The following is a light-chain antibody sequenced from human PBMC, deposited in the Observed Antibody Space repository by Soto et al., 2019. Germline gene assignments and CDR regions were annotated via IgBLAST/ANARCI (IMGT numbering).Light chain of an antibody. CDR2: ATS. CDR1: QSVSSSY. J-gene: IGKJ5*01. V-gene: IGKV3-20*01. CDR3: QKYGRSPPIT. Sequence: EIVMTQSPATLSVSPGERATLSCRASQSVSSSYLAWYQQKPGQAPRLLIYATSTRATGIPDRFSGSGSGTDFTLTISRLEPEDFAVYYCQKYGRSPPITFGQGTRLEIK.